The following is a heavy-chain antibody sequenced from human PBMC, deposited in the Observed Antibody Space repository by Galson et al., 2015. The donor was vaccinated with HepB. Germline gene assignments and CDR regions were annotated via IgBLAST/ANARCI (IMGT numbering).Heavy chain of an antibody. D-gene: IGHD3-3*01. CDR2: INPNSGGT. CDR1: GYTFTDYY. CDR3: ARAERPRFLEWLLSSDWFDP. Sequence: SVKVSCKASGYTFTDYYMHWVRQAPGQGLEWMGWINPNSGGTNYAQKFQGRVTMTRDTSISTAYMELSRLTSDDTAVYYCARAERPRFLEWLLSSDWFDPWGQGTLVTVSS. J-gene: IGHJ5*02. V-gene: IGHV1-2*02.